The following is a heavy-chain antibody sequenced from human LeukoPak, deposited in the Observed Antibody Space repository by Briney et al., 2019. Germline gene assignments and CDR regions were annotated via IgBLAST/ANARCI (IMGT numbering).Heavy chain of an antibody. CDR2: ISSSSSYI. D-gene: IGHD3-22*01. CDR3: AKHYYRTHDY. CDR1: GFTFSSYS. V-gene: IGHV3-21*04. J-gene: IGHJ4*02. Sequence: GGSLRLSCAASGFTFSSYSMNWVRQAPGKGLEWVSSISSSSSYIYYADSVKGRFTISRDNSKNSLYLQMNSLRAEDTAIYYCAKHYYRTHDYWGQGTLVTVSS.